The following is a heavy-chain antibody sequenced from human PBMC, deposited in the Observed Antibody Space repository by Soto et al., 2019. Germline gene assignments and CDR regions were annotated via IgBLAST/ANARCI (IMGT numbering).Heavy chain of an antibody. D-gene: IGHD2-15*01. CDR1: GGTFSTYG. V-gene: IGHV1-69*12. CDR2: IIPIFGTA. Sequence: QVQLVQSGAEVKKPGSSVKVSCKASGGTFSTYGISWVRQAPGQGLEWMGGIIPIFGTANYEQKFQRRVTINADDSTTTAYMELSSLRSEDTAVYYCARGRGCSGGSCYPYYFDYWGQGTLVTVSS. CDR3: ARGRGCSGGSCYPYYFDY. J-gene: IGHJ4*02.